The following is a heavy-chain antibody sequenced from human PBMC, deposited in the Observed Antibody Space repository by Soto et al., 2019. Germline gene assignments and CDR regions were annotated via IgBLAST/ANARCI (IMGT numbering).Heavy chain of an antibody. Sequence: GESLKISCKGSGYSLTSYLIGWVRQMPGKGLEWMGIIYPGDSDTRYSPSFQGQVTISADKSISTAYLQWSSLKASDTAMYYCARHGDDYYYGMDVWGQGTTVTVSS. D-gene: IGHD2-21*02. V-gene: IGHV5-51*01. CDR1: GYSLTSYL. J-gene: IGHJ6*02. CDR3: ARHGDDYYYGMDV. CDR2: IYPGDSDT.